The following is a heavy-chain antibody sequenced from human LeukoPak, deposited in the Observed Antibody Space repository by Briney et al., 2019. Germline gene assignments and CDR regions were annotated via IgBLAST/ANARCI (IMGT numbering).Heavy chain of an antibody. D-gene: IGHD3-10*01. V-gene: IGHV3-30*18. Sequence: GGSLRLSCAASGFTFSSYGMHWVRQAPGKGLEWVAVISYDGSNKYYADSVKGRFTISRDNSKNTLYLQMNSLRAEDTAVYYRAKDTKYYYGSGSQDYYYGMDVWGQGTTVTVSS. CDR3: AKDTKYYYGSGSQDYYYGMDV. CDR1: GFTFSSYG. CDR2: ISYDGSNK. J-gene: IGHJ6*02.